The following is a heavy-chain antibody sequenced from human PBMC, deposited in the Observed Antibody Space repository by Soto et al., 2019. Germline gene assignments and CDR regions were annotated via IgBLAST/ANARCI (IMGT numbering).Heavy chain of an antibody. V-gene: IGHV3-30*18. CDR2: ISYDGSNK. Sequence: GGSLRLSCAASGFTFSSYGMHWVRQAPGKGLEWVAVISYDGSNKYHADSVKGRFTISRDNSKNTLYLQMNSLRAEDTAVYYCAKDLRVTDSSGSSDWYFDLWGRGTLVTVSS. J-gene: IGHJ2*01. CDR3: AKDLRVTDSSGSSDWYFDL. CDR1: GFTFSSYG. D-gene: IGHD3-22*01.